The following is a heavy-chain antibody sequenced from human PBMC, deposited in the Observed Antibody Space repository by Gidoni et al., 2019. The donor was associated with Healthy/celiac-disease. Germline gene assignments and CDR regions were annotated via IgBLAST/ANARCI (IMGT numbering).Heavy chain of an antibody. CDR1: GGSISSYY. Sequence: QVQLQESGPGLVKPSETLSLTCPVSGGSISSYYWSWIRQPPGKGLEWIGYIYYSGSTNYNPSLKSRVTISVDTSKNQFSLKLSSVTAADTAVYYCARQLTYCSSTSCYGGIDPWGQGTLVTVSS. V-gene: IGHV4-59*08. CDR3: ARQLTYCSSTSCYGGIDP. D-gene: IGHD2-2*01. CDR2: IYYSGST. J-gene: IGHJ5*02.